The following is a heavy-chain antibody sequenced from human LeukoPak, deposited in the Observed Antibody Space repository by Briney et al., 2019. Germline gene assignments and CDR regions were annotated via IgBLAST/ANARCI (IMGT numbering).Heavy chain of an antibody. V-gene: IGHV5-51*01. Sequence: GESLQISCKGSGYSFTSYWIGWVRQVPGKGLEWMGIIYPGDSDTRYSPSFQGQVTISADKSISTAYLQWSSLKASDTAMYYCARPESFDAFDIWGQGTMVTVSS. CDR1: GYSFTSYW. D-gene: IGHD3-16*02. CDR2: IYPGDSDT. CDR3: ARPESFDAFDI. J-gene: IGHJ3*02.